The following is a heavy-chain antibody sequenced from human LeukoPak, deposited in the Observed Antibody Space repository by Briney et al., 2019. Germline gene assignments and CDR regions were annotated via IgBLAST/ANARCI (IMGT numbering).Heavy chain of an antibody. CDR3: AGYCSGGSCRYSGGLDY. Sequence: SETLSLTCAVYGGSFSGYYWSWLRQPPGKGLEWIGEINHSGSTNYNPSLKSRVTISVDTSKNQFSLKLSSVTAADTAVYYCAGYCSGGSCRYSGGLDYWGQGTLVTVSS. V-gene: IGHV4-34*01. J-gene: IGHJ4*02. D-gene: IGHD2-15*01. CDR2: INHSGST. CDR1: GGSFSGYY.